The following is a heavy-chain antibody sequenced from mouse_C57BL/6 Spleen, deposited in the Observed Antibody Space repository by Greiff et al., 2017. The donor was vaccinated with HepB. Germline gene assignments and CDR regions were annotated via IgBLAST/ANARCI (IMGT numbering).Heavy chain of an antibody. D-gene: IGHD4-1*01. Sequence: DVKLQESGPGLVKPSQSLSLTCSVTGYSITSVYYWNWIRQFPGNKLEWMGYISYDGSNNYNPSLKNRISITRDTSKNQFFLKLNSVTTEDTATYYCARGGLGYYFDYWGQGTTLTVSS. J-gene: IGHJ2*01. CDR1: GYSITSVYY. CDR2: ISYDGSN. CDR3: ARGGLGYYFDY. V-gene: IGHV3-6*01.